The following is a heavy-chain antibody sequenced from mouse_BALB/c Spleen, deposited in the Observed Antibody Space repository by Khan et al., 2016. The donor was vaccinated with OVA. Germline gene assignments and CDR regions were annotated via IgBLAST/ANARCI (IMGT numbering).Heavy chain of an antibody. Sequence: EVELVESGGGLVQPGGSRKLSCAASGFTFSSYGMHWVRQAPEKGLEWVAYISGDSSTIYYADTVKGRFTISRDNPKNTLFLQMNSLRSEDTAMYYCATSYYYGYYFDYWGQGTTLTVSS. D-gene: IGHD1-1*01. J-gene: IGHJ2*01. CDR1: GFTFSSYG. CDR3: ATSYYYGYYFDY. CDR2: ISGDSSTI. V-gene: IGHV5-17*02.